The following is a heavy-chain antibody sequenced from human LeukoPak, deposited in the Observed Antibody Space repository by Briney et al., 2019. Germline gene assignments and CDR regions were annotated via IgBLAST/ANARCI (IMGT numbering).Heavy chain of an antibody. CDR1: RGSISSSGFY. Sequence: SETLSLTCSVSRGSISSSGFYWGWIRQPPGKGLEWIGRISYSGSTFYNPSLKSRVTISVDTSKNQFSLKLNSVTAAESAVYYCARQGSGGTYSNDAFDIWGQGTMVTVSS. J-gene: IGHJ3*02. CDR2: ISYSGST. D-gene: IGHD1-26*01. CDR3: ARQGSGGTYSNDAFDI. V-gene: IGHV4-39*01.